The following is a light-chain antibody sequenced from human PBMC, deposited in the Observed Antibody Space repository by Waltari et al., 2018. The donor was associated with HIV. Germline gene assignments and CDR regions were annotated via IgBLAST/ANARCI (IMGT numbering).Light chain of an antibody. CDR1: KRLLNRSTNKNY. CDR2: WAP. CDR3: QQYYSNGRT. V-gene: IGKV4-1*01. Sequence: DIMMIQSPASLAVSLRGRATIHCTSSKRLLNRSTNKNYVAWYQQKSGPPPRLIMSWAPTRESGVSDRLTGGGSATRFTLTINGLQASYAALYYCQQYYSNGRTFGRGTKVEIK. J-gene: IGKJ1*01.